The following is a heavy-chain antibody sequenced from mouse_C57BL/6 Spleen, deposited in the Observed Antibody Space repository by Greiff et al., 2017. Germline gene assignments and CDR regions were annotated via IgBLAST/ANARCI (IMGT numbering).Heavy chain of an antibody. J-gene: IGHJ2*01. CDR2: IHPNSGST. V-gene: IGHV1-64*01. CDR1: GYTFTSYW. D-gene: IGHD1-1*01. CDR3: HCYGSSWDY. Sequence: VQLQQSGAELVKPGASVTLSCKASGYTFTSYWMHWVKQRPGQGLEWIGMIHPNSGSTNYNEKFKSKATLTVDISSSTAYMQLSSLTSDDSAVYYCHCYGSSWDYWGQGTTLTVSS.